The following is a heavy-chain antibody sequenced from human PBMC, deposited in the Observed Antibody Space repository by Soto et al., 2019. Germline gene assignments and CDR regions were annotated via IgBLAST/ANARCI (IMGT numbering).Heavy chain of an antibody. CDR2: ISGGGGST. Sequence: GGSPSHSWASAGCTFNNFSMIWVRQAPGKGLEWVSGISGGGGSTYYADSVKGRFTISRDNSKNTLYLQMNSLRAEDSAVYYCAKGSKGVTKYYFDYRGQGTLVTVSS. J-gene: IGHJ4*02. CDR3: AKGSKGVTKYYFDY. V-gene: IGHV3-23*01. D-gene: IGHD2-8*01. CDR1: GCTFNNFS.